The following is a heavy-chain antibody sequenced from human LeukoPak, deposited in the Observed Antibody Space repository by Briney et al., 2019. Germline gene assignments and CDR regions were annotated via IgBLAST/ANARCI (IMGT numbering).Heavy chain of an antibody. D-gene: IGHD1-26*01. V-gene: IGHV3-74*01. CDR3: ARVGGGSPYAFDI. CDR1: GFTFSSYS. J-gene: IGHJ3*02. Sequence: GGSLRLSCAASGFTFSSYSMNWVRHAPGKGLVWVSRINSDGSSTSYADSVKGRFTISRDNAKNTLYLQMNSLRAEDTAVYYCARVGGGSPYAFDIWGQGTMVTASS. CDR2: INSDGSST.